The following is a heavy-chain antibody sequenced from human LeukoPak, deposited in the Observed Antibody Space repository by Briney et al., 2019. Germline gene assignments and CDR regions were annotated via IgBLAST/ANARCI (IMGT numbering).Heavy chain of an antibody. J-gene: IGHJ4*02. CDR1: GGTFSSYA. Sequence: SVKVSCKASGGTFSSYAISWVRQAPGQGLEWMGGIIPIFGTANYAQKFQGRVTITTDESTSTAYMELSSLRSEDTAVYYCVRDLDHDIFSLDYWGQGTLVTVSS. CDR2: IIPIFGTA. CDR3: VRDLDHDIFSLDY. D-gene: IGHD3-9*01. V-gene: IGHV1-69*05.